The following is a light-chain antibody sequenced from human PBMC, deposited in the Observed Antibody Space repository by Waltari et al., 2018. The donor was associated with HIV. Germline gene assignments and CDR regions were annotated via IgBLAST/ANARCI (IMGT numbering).Light chain of an antibody. Sequence: AIQMTQSPSSLSASVGDRITITCPASQGIRNDLGWYQHRQGRVPKLLICAASRLQDGVHSRSSGSSTGTNFTHTISSMQHEDLATYYCLQEYNNRLTIGPG. CDR2: AAS. CDR1: QGIRND. V-gene: IGKV1-6*01. CDR3: LQEYNNRLT. J-gene: IGKJ3*01.